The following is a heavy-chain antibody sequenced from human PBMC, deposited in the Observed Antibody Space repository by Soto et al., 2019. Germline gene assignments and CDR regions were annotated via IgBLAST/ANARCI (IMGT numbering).Heavy chain of an antibody. Sequence: QVQLVQSGAEVKKPGASVKVSCKASGYTFTSYDINWVRQATGQGLEWMGWMNRNSGNTGYAQKFQGRGTMTRNTSISTAYMELSSLRSEDTAVYYCARSGTVAGRRGLGYWGQGTLVTVSS. CDR2: MNRNSGNT. V-gene: IGHV1-8*01. CDR1: GYTFTSYD. D-gene: IGHD6-19*01. J-gene: IGHJ4*02. CDR3: ARSGTVAGRRGLGY.